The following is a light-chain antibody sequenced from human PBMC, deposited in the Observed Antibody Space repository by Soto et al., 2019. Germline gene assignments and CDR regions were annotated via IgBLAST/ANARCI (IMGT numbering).Light chain of an antibody. CDR1: SSNIGNNY. CDR3: ATWDGSLPGEV. V-gene: IGLV1-51*01. Sequence: QSVLTQSPSVSAAPGQQVTISCSGSSSNIGNNYVSWYQQLPGTAPKLLIYDNNKRPSGIPDRFSGSKSGTSGTLDITGLQTGDEADYYCATWDGSLPGEVFGGGTKRTVL. J-gene: IGLJ2*01. CDR2: DNN.